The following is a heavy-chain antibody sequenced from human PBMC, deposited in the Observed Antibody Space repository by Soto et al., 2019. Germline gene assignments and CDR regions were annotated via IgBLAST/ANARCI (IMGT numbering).Heavy chain of an antibody. V-gene: IGHV5-10-1*01. J-gene: IGHJ5*02. D-gene: IGHD2-2*01. Sequence: GESLKISSTGFGYTFNTFWISWVRQMPGKGLEWMGRIDPRDSYVNYSPSFQGHVTISADKSISTAYLQWGSLKASATAMYYCARLYSTTSTCDSWFDPRGQGTLVTVSS. CDR3: ARLYSTTSTCDSWFDP. CDR1: GYTFNTFW. CDR2: IDPRDSYV.